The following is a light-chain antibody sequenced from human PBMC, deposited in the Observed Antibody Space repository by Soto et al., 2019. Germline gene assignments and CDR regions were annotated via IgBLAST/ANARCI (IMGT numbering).Light chain of an antibody. Sequence: QTVVTQEPSLTVSPGGTVTLTCGSNTGAVTTDHYRYWFQQKPGQAPRTLIWDTSNKHSWTPARFSGSLLGGQAALTLSGAQPEHEAEYSCLLSYTGTWVFGRGTKLTVL. J-gene: IGLJ2*01. V-gene: IGLV7-46*01. CDR1: TGAVTTDHY. CDR2: DTS. CDR3: LLSYTGTWV.